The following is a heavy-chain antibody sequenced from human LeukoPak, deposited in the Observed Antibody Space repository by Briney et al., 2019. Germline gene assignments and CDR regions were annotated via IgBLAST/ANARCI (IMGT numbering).Heavy chain of an antibody. CDR2: IIPIPGTA. CDR3: AHRQFGIRYFDWLSLDF. Sequence: SVKVSCKASGGAFRRYSISWVRQAPGQGLEWMGGIIPIPGTANYAQKFQGRATITVDESTNTAYMELNSLTPDATAVYYCAHRQFGIRYFDWLSLDFWGQGTLVTVSS. D-gene: IGHD3-9*01. V-gene: IGHV1-69*16. CDR1: GGAFRRYS. J-gene: IGHJ4*02.